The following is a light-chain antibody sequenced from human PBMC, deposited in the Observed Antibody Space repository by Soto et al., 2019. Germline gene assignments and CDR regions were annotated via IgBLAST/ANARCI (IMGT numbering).Light chain of an antibody. CDR1: QTGSNSY. V-gene: IGKV3-20*01. J-gene: IGKJ1*01. CDR3: QHYGYPQWT. CDR2: GVS. Sequence: IVLTQSPGTLSLSPAERATLSCRASQTGSNSYLAWYQQKSGQAPRLLIYGVSTRITGTTDRFSGSGSGTEFTLTISRLEPEDFAVYFCQHYGYPQWTFGPGTKVDIK.